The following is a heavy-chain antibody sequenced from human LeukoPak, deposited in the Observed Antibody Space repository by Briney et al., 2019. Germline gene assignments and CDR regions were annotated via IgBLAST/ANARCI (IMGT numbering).Heavy chain of an antibody. Sequence: GGSLRLSCAASGFTFSSYAMSWVRQAPGKGLEWVSAISGSGSSTYYADSVKGRFTISRDNAKNTLYLQMNSLRAEATAVYYCAKDQRYFDWLLFGYWGQGTLVTVSS. CDR3: AKDQRYFDWLLFGY. CDR2: ISGSGSST. J-gene: IGHJ4*02. CDR1: GFTFSSYA. V-gene: IGHV3-23*01. D-gene: IGHD3-9*01.